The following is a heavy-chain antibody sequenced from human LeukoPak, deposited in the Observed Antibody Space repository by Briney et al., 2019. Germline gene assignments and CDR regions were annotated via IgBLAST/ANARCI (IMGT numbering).Heavy chain of an antibody. CDR1: GYTFTGYY. V-gene: IGHV1-2*02. J-gene: IGHJ4*02. CDR2: INPNSGGT. CDR3: ARVGGPGYSSGWYGY. Sequence: ASVKVSCKASGYTFTGYYLHWVRHAPGQGLEWMGWINPNSGGTNYAQKFQGRVTMTRDTSISTAYMEVSRLRSDDTAVYYCARVGGPGYSSGWYGYWGQGTLVTVSS. D-gene: IGHD6-19*01.